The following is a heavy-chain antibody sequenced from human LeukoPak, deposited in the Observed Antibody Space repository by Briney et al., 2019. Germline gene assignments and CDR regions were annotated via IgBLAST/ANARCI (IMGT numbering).Heavy chain of an antibody. D-gene: IGHD6-6*01. J-gene: IGHJ4*02. CDR3: ARDLSSSSVDY. Sequence: GSVEVSCKASGYTFTGYYMHWVRQAPGQGLEWMGWINPNSGGTNYAQKFQGRVTMTRDTSISTAYMELSRLRSDDTAVYYCARDLSSSSVDYWGQGTLVTVSS. CDR2: INPNSGGT. CDR1: GYTFTGYY. V-gene: IGHV1-2*02.